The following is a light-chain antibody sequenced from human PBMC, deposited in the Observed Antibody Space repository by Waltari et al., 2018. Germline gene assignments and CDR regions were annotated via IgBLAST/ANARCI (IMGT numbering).Light chain of an antibody. Sequence: QSVLTPPPSASGTPGQRVTISCSGSSSNIGRNPVDWYQQLPGTATKHLIYSNDPRPPGVPDRFSGSKSGTSASLAISGLQSEDEADYYCAAWDDSLNGPVVFGGGTKLTVL. CDR1: SSNIGRNP. J-gene: IGLJ2*01. V-gene: IGLV1-44*01. CDR2: SND. CDR3: AAWDDSLNGPVV.